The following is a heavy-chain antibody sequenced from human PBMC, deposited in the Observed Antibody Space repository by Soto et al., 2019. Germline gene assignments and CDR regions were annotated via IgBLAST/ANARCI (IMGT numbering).Heavy chain of an antibody. CDR2: INHSGST. J-gene: IGHJ4*02. V-gene: IGHV4-34*01. D-gene: IGHD2-2*01. CDR1: GESFSGYY. Sequence: SETLSLTCAVYGESFSGYYWSWIRQPPGKGLEWIGEINHSGSTNYNPSLKSRVTISVDTSKNQFSLKLSSVTAADTAVFYCARLIRCKTTSCYFAYWGQGTLVTVSS. CDR3: ARLIRCKTTSCYFAY.